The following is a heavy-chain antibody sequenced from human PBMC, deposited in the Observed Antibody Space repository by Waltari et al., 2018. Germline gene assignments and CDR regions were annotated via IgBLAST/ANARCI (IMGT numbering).Heavy chain of an antibody. V-gene: IGHV3-48*03. J-gene: IGHJ4*02. D-gene: IGHD3-9*01. CDR2: ISSSGSTI. CDR3: ARPDYDILTGYYFFDY. Sequence: EVQLVESGGGLVQPGGSLRLSCAASGFTFSSYEMNWVRQAPGKGLEWVSYISSSGSTIYYADSVKGRFTISRDNAKNSLYLQMNSLRAEDTAVYYCARPDYDILTGYYFFDYWGQGTLVTVSS. CDR1: GFTFSSYE.